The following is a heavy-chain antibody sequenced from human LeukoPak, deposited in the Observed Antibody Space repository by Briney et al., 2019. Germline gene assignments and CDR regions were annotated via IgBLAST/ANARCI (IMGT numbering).Heavy chain of an antibody. J-gene: IGHJ5*02. V-gene: IGHV1-69*01. CDR2: IIPIFGTA. Sequence: SSVKVSCKACGGTFSSYAISWVRQAPGQGLEWMGGIIPIFGTANYAQKFQGRVTITADESTSTAYMELSRLRSEDTAVYYCATNKGQYGDYSNWFDPWGQGTLVTVSS. CDR1: GGTFSSYA. CDR3: ATNKGQYGDYSNWFDP. D-gene: IGHD4-17*01.